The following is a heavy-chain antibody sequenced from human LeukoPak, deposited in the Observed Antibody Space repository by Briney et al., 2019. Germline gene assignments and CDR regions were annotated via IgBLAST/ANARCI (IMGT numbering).Heavy chain of an antibody. CDR1: GFTFSSYS. Sequence: GGSLRLSCAASGFTFSSYSMNWVRQAPGKGLEWVSSISSSSSYIYYADSVKGRFTISRDSAKNPLYLQMNSLRAEDTAVYYCARDRYSSGWRTYYYYYYYMDVWGKGTTVTVSS. J-gene: IGHJ6*03. D-gene: IGHD6-19*01. CDR3: ARDRYSSGWRTYYYYYYYMDV. V-gene: IGHV3-21*01. CDR2: ISSSSSYI.